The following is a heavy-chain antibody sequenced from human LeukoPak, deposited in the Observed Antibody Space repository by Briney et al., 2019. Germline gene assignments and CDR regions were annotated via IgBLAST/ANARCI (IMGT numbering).Heavy chain of an antibody. CDR1: GGSISSSNW. V-gene: IGHV4-4*02. J-gene: IGHJ3*02. CDR2: IYHSGST. CDR3: ANKPSWIQQNTGDAFDI. D-gene: IGHD5-18*01. Sequence: KPSETLSLTCGDSGGSISSSNWWSWGRQPPGKGLEWIGEIYHSGSTNYNPSLKSRVTISVDKSKNQFSLKLSSVTAADTAVYYCANKPSWIQQNTGDAFDIWGQGTMVTVSS.